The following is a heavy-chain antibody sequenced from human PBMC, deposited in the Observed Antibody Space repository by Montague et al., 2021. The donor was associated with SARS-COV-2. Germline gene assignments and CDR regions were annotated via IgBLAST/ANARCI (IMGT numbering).Heavy chain of an antibody. V-gene: IGHV3-21*01. CDR2: LSSSSSYI. D-gene: IGHD3-10*01. CDR3: ASGNRNYYYGMDV. J-gene: IGHJ6*02. CDR1: GFTFSRYS. Sequence: SLRLSGAASGFTFSRYSMNWVRQAPGKGLEWVSSLSSSSSYIYYSDSLXGRFTISRDNAKNSLYLQMNSLRAEDTAVYYCASGNRNYYYGMDVWGQGTTVTVSS.